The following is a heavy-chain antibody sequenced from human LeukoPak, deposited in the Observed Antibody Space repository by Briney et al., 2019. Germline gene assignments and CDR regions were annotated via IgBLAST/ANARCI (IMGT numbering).Heavy chain of an antibody. CDR1: GFTVSNNY. CDR2: IYGGDT. D-gene: IGHD6-13*01. Sequence: PGGSLRLSCAGSGFTVSNNYMSCVRQAPGKGLEWVSLIYGGDTYYSDSVKGRFTISRDNAKNSLYLQMNSLRAEDTAVYYCATSMTIAAAGFDYWGQGTLVTVSS. V-gene: IGHV3-53*01. CDR3: ATSMTIAAAGFDY. J-gene: IGHJ4*02.